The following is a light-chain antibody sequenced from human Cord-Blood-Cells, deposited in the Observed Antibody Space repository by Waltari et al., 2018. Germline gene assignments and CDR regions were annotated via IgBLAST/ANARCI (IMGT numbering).Light chain of an antibody. Sequence: EIVLTQSPATLSLSPGERATLSCRASPSFSSYLAWYQQKPGQAPRLLIYDASNRATGIPARFSGSGSGTDFTLTISSLEPEDFAVYYCQQRSNWPPFTFGPGTKVDIK. J-gene: IGKJ3*01. CDR1: PSFSSY. CDR2: DAS. CDR3: QQRSNWPPFT. V-gene: IGKV3-11*01.